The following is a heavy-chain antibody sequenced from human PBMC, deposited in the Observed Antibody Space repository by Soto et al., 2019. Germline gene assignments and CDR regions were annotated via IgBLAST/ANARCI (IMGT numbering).Heavy chain of an antibody. CDR1: GFTFSSHS. J-gene: IGHJ6*02. D-gene: IGHD2-15*01. V-gene: IGHV3-21*01. Sequence: EVQLVESGGGLVKPGGSLRLSCGASGFTFSSHSMTWVRQAPGKGLEWVSSISSTGSYIYYADSMKGRFTISRDNAKNSLYLKMKSLRAEDPAVDYWARQLGVADCFPATGSWWDGMDVWGQGTTVTVSS. CDR2: ISSTGSYI. CDR3: ARQLGVADCFPATGSWWDGMDV.